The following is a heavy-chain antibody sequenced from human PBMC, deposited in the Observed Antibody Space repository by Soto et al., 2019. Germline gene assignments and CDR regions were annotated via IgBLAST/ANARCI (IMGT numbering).Heavy chain of an antibody. CDR3: ARSGARVVVPAAPELYDAFDI. V-gene: IGHV3-21*01. D-gene: IGHD2-2*01. J-gene: IGHJ3*02. CDR2: ISSSSSYI. CDR1: GFTFSSYS. Sequence: PGGSLRLSCAASGFTFSSYSMNWVRQAPGKGLEWVSSISSSSSYIYYADSVKGRFTISRDNAKNSLYLQMNSLRAEDTAVYYCARSGARVVVPAAPELYDAFDIWGQGTMVTVSS.